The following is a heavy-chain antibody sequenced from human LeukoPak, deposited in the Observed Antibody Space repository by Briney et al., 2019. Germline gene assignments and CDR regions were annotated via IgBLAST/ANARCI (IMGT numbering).Heavy chain of an antibody. Sequence: GGSLRLSCAASGFTFNNYAMNWVRQAPGKGLEWVSTISGSGDGIYYADSVKGRFTISRDNSKNLLFLEMNSLRVEDTAIYFCAKSDIVATWGKNWLDPWGQGTRVTVSS. J-gene: IGHJ5*02. CDR1: GFTFNNYA. V-gene: IGHV3-23*01. CDR3: AKSDIVATWGKNWLDP. CDR2: ISGSGDGI. D-gene: IGHD5-12*01.